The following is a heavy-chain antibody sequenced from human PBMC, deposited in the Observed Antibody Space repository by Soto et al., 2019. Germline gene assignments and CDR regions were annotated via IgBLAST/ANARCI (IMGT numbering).Heavy chain of an antibody. CDR3: AKDPRVGASAAEYFQH. CDR1: GFTLSIYA. CDR2: INTNGGST. D-gene: IGHD1-26*01. J-gene: IGHJ1*01. Sequence: EVQLLESGGGLVQPGGSLRLSCAASGFTLSIYAMTWVRQAPGKCLEWVSSINTNGGSTFYADSVKGRFTISREHSENTVYLQMNSLRVEDTAIYYCAKDPRVGASAAEYFQHWGQGTLVSVSS. V-gene: IGHV3-23*01.